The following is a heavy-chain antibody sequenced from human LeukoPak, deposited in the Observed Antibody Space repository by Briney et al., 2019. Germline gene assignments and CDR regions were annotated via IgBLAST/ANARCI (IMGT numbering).Heavy chain of an antibody. V-gene: IGHV1-2*02. CDR2: INPNSGGT. D-gene: IGHD2-15*01. Sequence: ALVKVSCKASGYTFTGYYMHWVRQAPGQGLEWMGLINPNSGGTNYAQKFQGTVTMTRDTSISTAYMELSRLRSDDTAVYYCARGQHLYACSGGSCYGLFDYWGQGTLVTVSS. J-gene: IGHJ4*02. CDR1: GYTFTGYY. CDR3: ARGQHLYACSGGSCYGLFDY.